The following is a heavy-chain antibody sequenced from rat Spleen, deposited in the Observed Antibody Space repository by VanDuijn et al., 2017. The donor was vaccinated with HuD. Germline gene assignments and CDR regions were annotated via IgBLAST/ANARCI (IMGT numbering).Heavy chain of an antibody. CDR2: IIYDGSRT. V-gene: IGHV5S10*01. CDR1: GFTFSDYN. CDR3: ARHAFMYTTDWFAY. D-gene: IGHD1-6*01. J-gene: IGHJ3*01. Sequence: EVQLVESGGGLEQPGRSLKLSCAASGFTFSDYNMAWVRQAPKKGLEWVATIIYDGSRTYYRDSVKGRFTISRDNAKSTLYLQMDSLRSEDTATYYCARHAFMYTTDWFAYWGQGTLVTVSS.